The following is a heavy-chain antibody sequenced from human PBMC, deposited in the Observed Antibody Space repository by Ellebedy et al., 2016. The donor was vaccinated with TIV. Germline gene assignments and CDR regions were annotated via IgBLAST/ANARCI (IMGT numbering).Heavy chain of an antibody. V-gene: IGHV3-30*02. Sequence: GGSLRLSCAASGFTFSSYGMHWVRQAPGKGLEWVAFTRYDGNNNYYGDSVKGRFTISRDNSRSSVYLQMNSLRAEDTAVYYCAKDSIDDGYWDFDSWGQGTLVTVSS. CDR1: GFTFSSYG. CDR3: AKDSIDDGYWDFDS. CDR2: TRYDGNNN. J-gene: IGHJ4*02. D-gene: IGHD5-18*01.